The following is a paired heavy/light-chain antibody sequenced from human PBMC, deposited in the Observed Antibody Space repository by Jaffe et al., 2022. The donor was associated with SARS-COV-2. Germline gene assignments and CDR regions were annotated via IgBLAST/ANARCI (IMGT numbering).Light chain of an antibody. Sequence: DIQMTQSPSSLSASVGDRVTITCRANQSISNFLNWYQQKPGKAPKLLIYAAFSLQSGVPSRFSGSGSGTDFTLTISSLQLEDFASYYCQQSFSTPYTFGQGTKLEIK. CDR1: QSISNF. CDR2: AAF. V-gene: IGKV1-39*01. CDR3: QQSFSTPYT. J-gene: IGKJ2*01.
Heavy chain of an antibody. Sequence: QVQLVQSGAEVKKPGASVKVSCKAFGYTFTSYYVHWVRQAPGQGLEWMGMVNPSGGSTTYAQKFQGRVTMTSDTSANTVYMEVNSLRSEDTAVHYCARIGAVSSWAFDSWGQGTLITVSS. CDR1: GYTFTSYY. CDR3: ARIGAVSSWAFDS. J-gene: IGHJ4*02. D-gene: IGHD6-13*01. V-gene: IGHV1-46*01. CDR2: VNPSGGST.